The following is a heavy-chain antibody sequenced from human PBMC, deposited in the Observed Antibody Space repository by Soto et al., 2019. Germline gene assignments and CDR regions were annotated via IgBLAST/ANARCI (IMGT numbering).Heavy chain of an antibody. CDR3: ARWWSGSRQGFDP. Sequence: QVQLQESGPGLVKPSQTLSLTCTVSGGSISSGDYYWSWIRQHPGKGLEWIGYIYYSGSTYYNPSLTRRVTISVDTSKNQFSLKLNSVTAADTAVYYCARWWSGSRQGFDPWGQGTLVTVSS. CDR1: GGSISSGDYY. V-gene: IGHV4-31*03. CDR2: IYYSGST. J-gene: IGHJ5*02. D-gene: IGHD3-3*01.